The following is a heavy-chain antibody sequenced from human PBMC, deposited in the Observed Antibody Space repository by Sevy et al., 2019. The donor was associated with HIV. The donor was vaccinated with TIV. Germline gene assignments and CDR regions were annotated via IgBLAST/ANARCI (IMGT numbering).Heavy chain of an antibody. Sequence: GGSLRLSCAASGFTFSDYYMSWIRQAPGKGLEWVSYMCSHISTIYYADSVKGRFTFSRDNAKNSLYLQMNSLRAEDTAVYYCAREGESRKGFDYWGQGTLVTVSS. V-gene: IGHV3-11*04. CDR3: AREGESRKGFDY. CDR2: MCSHISTI. J-gene: IGHJ4*02. CDR1: GFTFSDYY. D-gene: IGHD3-16*01.